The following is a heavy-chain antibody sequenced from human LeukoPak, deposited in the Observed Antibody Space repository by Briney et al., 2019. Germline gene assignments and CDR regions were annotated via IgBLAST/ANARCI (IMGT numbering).Heavy chain of an antibody. D-gene: IGHD5-18*01. CDR2: IDPSDSYT. J-gene: IGHJ6*02. CDR3: ARRSGYSYGRDDYYYYGMDV. V-gene: IGHV5-10-1*01. Sequence: KVSCKASGYAFTSYGISWVRQMPGKGLEWMGRIDPSDSYTNYSPSFQGHVTISADKSISTAYLQWSSLKSPDTAMYYCARRSGYSYGRDDYYYYGMDVWGQGTTVTVSS. CDR1: GYAFTSYG.